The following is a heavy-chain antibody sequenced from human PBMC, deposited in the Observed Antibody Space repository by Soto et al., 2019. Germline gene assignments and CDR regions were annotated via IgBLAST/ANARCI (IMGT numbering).Heavy chain of an antibody. Sequence: GGSLRLSCAASGFTFSSYGMHWVRQAPGKGLEWVAVIWYDGSNKYYADSVKGRFTISRDNSKNTLYLQMNSLRAEDTAVYYCARDVGRFLEWSTDYYYGMDVWGQGTTVTVSS. CDR1: GFTFSSYG. D-gene: IGHD3-3*01. CDR2: IWYDGSNK. CDR3: ARDVGRFLEWSTDYYYGMDV. V-gene: IGHV3-33*01. J-gene: IGHJ6*02.